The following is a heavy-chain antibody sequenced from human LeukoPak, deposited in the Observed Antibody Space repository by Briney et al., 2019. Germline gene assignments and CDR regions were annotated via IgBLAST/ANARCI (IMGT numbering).Heavy chain of an antibody. CDR1: GGSISSSSYY. CDR3: ARSLYGDFPPFHYYGMDV. J-gene: IGHJ6*02. Sequence: SETLSLTCTVSGGSISSSSYYWGWIRQPPGKGLEWIGSIYYSGTTYYNPSLKSRVTISVATSNNQFSLRLSSVTAADTAVYYCARSLYGDFPPFHYYGMDVWAMGPRSPSP. D-gene: IGHD4-17*01. CDR2: IYYSGTT. V-gene: IGHV4-39*01.